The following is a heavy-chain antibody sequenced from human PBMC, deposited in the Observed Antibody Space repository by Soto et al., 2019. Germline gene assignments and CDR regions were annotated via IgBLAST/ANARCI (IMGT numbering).Heavy chain of an antibody. CDR1: GGSISSYY. J-gene: IGHJ4*02. V-gene: IGHV4-59*08. CDR3: ARHGHCGGDCYPDY. CDR2: IYYSGST. Sequence: QVQLQESGPGLVKPSETLSLTCTVSGGSISSYYWSWIRQPPGKGLEWIGYIYYSGSTNYNPSLKSRVTISVDTSKNQFSLKLSSVTAADTAVYYCARHGHCGGDCYPDYWGQGTLVTVSS. D-gene: IGHD2-21*02.